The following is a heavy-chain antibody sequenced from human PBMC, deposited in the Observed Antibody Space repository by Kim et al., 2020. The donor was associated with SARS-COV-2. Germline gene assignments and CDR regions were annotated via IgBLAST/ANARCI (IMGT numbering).Heavy chain of an antibody. Sequence: TLSLTCTVSGGSISSGGYYWSWIRQHPGKGLEWIGYIYYSGSTYYNPSLKSRVTISVDTSKNQFSLKLSSVTAADTAVYYCARVFGDYTYWYFDLWGRGTLVTVSS. CDR3: ARVFGDYTYWYFDL. CDR2: IYYSGST. D-gene: IGHD4-17*01. CDR1: GGSISSGGYY. J-gene: IGHJ2*01. V-gene: IGHV4-31*03.